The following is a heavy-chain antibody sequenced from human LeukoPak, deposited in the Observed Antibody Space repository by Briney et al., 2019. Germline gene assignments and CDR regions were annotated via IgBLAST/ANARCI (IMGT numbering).Heavy chain of an antibody. J-gene: IGHJ3*02. CDR1: GGSISSYQ. V-gene: IGHV4-59*01. CDR3: ARSVSWGLLVRDDAFDI. Sequence: SETLSLTCTVSGGSISSYQWSWIRQPPGKGLEWIGNIYYSGSTNYNPSLKSRVTISVDTSKNQFSLNLSSVTAADTAVYYCARSVSWGLLVRDDAFDIWGQGTMVTVSS. CDR2: IYYSGST. D-gene: IGHD2-21*01.